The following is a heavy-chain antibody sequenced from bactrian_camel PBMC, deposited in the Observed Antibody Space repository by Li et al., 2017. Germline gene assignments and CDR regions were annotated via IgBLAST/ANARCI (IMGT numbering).Heavy chain of an antibody. Sequence: HVQLVESGGDLVQPGGSLRLSCAASGFTFSIYGMSWVRLAPGKGLEWMSSIYVDGRNAYYTDSVKGRFTVSQDNSKNTLYLQMNSLKPEDTATYYCAADDLYDSDGHYYTDTYNHWGQGTQVTV. J-gene: IGHJ4*01. V-gene: IGHV3S7*01. CDR2: IYVDGRNA. CDR3: AADDLYDSDGHYYTDTYNH. D-gene: IGHD2*01. CDR1: GFTFSIYG.